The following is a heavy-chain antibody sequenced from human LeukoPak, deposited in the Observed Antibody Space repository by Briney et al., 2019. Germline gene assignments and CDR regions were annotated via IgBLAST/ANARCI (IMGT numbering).Heavy chain of an antibody. J-gene: IGHJ6*03. V-gene: IGHV3-15*01. CDR2: IKSKTDGGTT. CDR3: TTGPLPYYYYYYMDV. CDR1: GFTFSNAW. Sequence: PGGSLTLSCAASGFTFSNAWMSWVRQAPGKGLEWVGRIKSKTDGGTTDYAAPVKGRFTISRDDSKNTLYLQMNSLKTEDTAVYYCTTGPLPYYYYYYMDVWGKGTTVTVSS.